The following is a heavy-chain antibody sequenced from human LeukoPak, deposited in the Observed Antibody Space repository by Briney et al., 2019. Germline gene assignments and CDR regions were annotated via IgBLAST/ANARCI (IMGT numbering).Heavy chain of an antibody. CDR2: INHSGST. Sequence: PSETLSLTCAVSGGSFSGYYWSWIRQPPGKGLEWIGEINHSGSTNYNPSLKSRVTISVDTSKNQFSLKLSSVTAADTAVYYCARAHYSSSSAYFDYWGQGTLVTVSS. D-gene: IGHD6-6*01. CDR1: GGSFSGYY. V-gene: IGHV4-34*01. J-gene: IGHJ4*02. CDR3: ARAHYSSSSAYFDY.